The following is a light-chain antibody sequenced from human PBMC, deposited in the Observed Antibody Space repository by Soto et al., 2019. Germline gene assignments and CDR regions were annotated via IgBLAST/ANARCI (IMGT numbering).Light chain of an antibody. J-gene: IGKJ2*02. V-gene: IGKV2-28*01. CDR1: QSLLHTNGYNY. CDR3: IQVLPTPCT. CDR2: LVS. Sequence: DIVMTQSPLSLPVTPGEPASISCRSSQSLLHTNGYNYLDWYLQKPGQSPQLLIYLVSNRAYGVAARLRSSASCTNFTLKISRVVAVDVGVYYSIQVLPTPCTFVQLTKLKIK.